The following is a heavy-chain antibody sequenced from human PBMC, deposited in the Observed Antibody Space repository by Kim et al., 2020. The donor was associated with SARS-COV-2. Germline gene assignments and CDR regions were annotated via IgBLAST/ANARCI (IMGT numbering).Heavy chain of an antibody. V-gene: IGHV3-9*01. CDR1: GFTFDDYA. Sequence: GGSLRLSCAASGFTFDDYAMHWVRQAPGKGLEWVSGISWNSGSIGYADSVKGRFTISRDNAKNSLYLQMNSLRAEDTALYYCAKTTQRIRDGFDLWGRGTLVTVSS. CDR3: AKTTQRIRDGFDL. CDR2: ISWNSGSI. J-gene: IGHJ2*01. D-gene: IGHD1-20*01.